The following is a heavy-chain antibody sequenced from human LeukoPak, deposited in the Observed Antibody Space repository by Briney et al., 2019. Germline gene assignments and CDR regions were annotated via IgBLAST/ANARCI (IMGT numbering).Heavy chain of an antibody. J-gene: IGHJ4*02. CDR3: ARSASYYYGSGSYYPFDY. CDR1: GFTFSSYV. V-gene: IGHV4-39*07. CDR2: IYYSGST. Sequence: GSLRLSCAASGFTFSSYVMSWVRQAPGKGLEWIGSIYYSGSTYYNPSLKSRVTISVDTSKNQFSLKLSSVTAADTAVYYCARSASYYYGSGSYYPFDYWGQGTLVTVSS. D-gene: IGHD3-10*01.